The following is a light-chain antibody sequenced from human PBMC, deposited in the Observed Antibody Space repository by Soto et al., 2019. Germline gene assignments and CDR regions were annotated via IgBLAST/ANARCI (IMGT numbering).Light chain of an antibody. CDR1: QSINNW. CDR3: QQYNSYSSYT. CDR2: KTS. J-gene: IGKJ2*01. Sequence: DIQMTQSPSTLSASVGDRVTITCRASQSINNWLAWYQQKPGKAPNLLIYKTSTLESGVPSRFSGSGSGTEFTLTISSLQPDDFATYYCQQYNSYSSYTFGQGTKLEIK. V-gene: IGKV1-5*03.